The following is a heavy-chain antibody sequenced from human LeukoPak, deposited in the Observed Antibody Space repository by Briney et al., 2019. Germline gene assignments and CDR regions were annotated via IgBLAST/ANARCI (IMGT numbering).Heavy chain of an antibody. CDR2: ISYSGTS. J-gene: IGHJ6*03. CDR1: GGSISSSDYY. V-gene: IGHV4-39*01. D-gene: IGHD3-22*01. Sequence: SETLSLTCAVSGGSISSSDYYWGLIRQPPGKGLEWIGRISYSGTSYYNPSLKRRVTISVDTSNNQFSLKMTSVAAADTAVYYCARLIHSYYYDSSGYYPYYYMDVWGKGTTVTVSS. CDR3: ARLIHSYYYDSSGYYPYYYMDV.